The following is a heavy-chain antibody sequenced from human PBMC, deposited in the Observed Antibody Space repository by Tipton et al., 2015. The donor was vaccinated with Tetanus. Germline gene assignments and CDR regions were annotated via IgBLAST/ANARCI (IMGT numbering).Heavy chain of an antibody. D-gene: IGHD2/OR15-2a*01. CDR2: IFYSGST. V-gene: IGHV4-39*01. CDR1: GASIRGSSDY. Sequence: PGLVKPSETLSLTCTVSGASIRGSSDYWGWIRQPPGKGLEWIGSIFYSGSTYSNPSLKSRVTISVDTSKNQFSLRLTSVTAADTAIYYCARHFPFAPIASWGQGTPVTVSS. J-gene: IGHJ4*02. CDR3: ARHFPFAPIAS.